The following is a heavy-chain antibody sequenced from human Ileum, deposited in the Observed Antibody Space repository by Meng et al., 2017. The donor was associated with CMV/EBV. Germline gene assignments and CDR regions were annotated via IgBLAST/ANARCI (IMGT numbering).Heavy chain of an antibody. CDR3: ASGKSNLEY. D-gene: IGHD4-11*01. V-gene: IGHV4-34*01. Sequence: QGQLQEWGAGLLKTSETLSLTCAVYGGSFSGYYWSWIRQVPGKGLEWIGEFNHYGSTNYNPSLKSRVTISVDTSKNQFSLNLSSVTAADTAVYYCASGKSNLEYWGQGTLVTVSS. CDR1: GGSFSGYY. J-gene: IGHJ4*02. CDR2: FNHYGST.